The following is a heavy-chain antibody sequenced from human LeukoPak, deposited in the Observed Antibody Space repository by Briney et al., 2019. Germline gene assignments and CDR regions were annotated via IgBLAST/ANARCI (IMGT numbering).Heavy chain of an antibody. V-gene: IGHV4-59*01. J-gene: IGHJ4*02. CDR1: GGTFSTYY. D-gene: IGHD3-22*01. Sequence: PSETLPLTCTVSGGTFSTYYWSWIRQPPGKGLEWIGYIYYSGSTNYNPSLKSRVTISVDMSKNQFSLKLSSVTAADTAVYYCARAWDYYDSRGFYLRYFDYWGQGTLVTVSS. CDR3: ARAWDYYDSRGFYLRYFDY. CDR2: IYYSGST.